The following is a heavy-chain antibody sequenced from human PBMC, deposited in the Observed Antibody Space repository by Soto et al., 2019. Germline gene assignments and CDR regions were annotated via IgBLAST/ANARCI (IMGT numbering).Heavy chain of an antibody. CDR2: IYYSGST. V-gene: IGHV4-30-4*01. D-gene: IGHD3-10*01. J-gene: IGHJ6*02. CDR3: AIETMVRGLALYYYGIDV. Sequence: TLSLTSTVCGCTMNGGYYDWSWLRQPPGKGLEWIGYIYYSGSTYNNPSLKSRVTISVDTSKNQFSLKLSSVTAADTAVYYCAIETMVRGLALYYYGIDVWGQAPTVSVS. CDR1: GCTMNGGYYD.